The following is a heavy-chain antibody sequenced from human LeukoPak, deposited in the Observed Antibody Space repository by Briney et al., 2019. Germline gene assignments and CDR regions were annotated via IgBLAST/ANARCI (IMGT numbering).Heavy chain of an antibody. CDR3: ARGRSTRYFDY. CDR2: IWYDGSNQ. V-gene: IGHV3-33*01. CDR1: GFTFRSHG. D-gene: IGHD1-1*01. Sequence: PGRSLRLSCAASGFTFRSHGMHWIRQVPGKGLEWVAVIWYDGSNQNYADSVKGRFTISRDNSKNMLYLQMNSLRDEDTAVYYCARGRSTRYFDYWGQGTLVTVSS. J-gene: IGHJ4*02.